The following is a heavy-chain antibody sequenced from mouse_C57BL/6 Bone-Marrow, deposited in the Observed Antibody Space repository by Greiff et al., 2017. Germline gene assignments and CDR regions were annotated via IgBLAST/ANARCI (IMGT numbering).Heavy chain of an antibody. D-gene: IGHD2-3*01. CDR1: GFTFSDYG. CDR2: ISSGSSTS. V-gene: IGHV5-17*01. J-gene: IGHJ4*01. CDR3: ARGGGLLQRAMDY. Sequence: EVQRVESGGGLVKPGGSLKLSCAASGFTFSDYGMHWVRQAPEKGLEWVAYISSGSSTSYYADTVKGRFTISRDKAKNTLFLQMTSLRSEDTAMYYCARGGGLLQRAMDYWGQGTSVTVSS.